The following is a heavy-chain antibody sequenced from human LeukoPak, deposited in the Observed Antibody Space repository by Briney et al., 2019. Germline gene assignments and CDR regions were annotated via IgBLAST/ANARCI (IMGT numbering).Heavy chain of an antibody. D-gene: IGHD6-13*01. V-gene: IGHV1-46*03. CDR1: GYTFTGYY. J-gene: IGHJ5*02. CDR2: INPSGGST. Sequence: ASVKVSCKASGYTFTGYYMHWVRQAPGQGLEWMGIINPSGGSTSYAQKFQGRVTMTRDMSTSTVYMELSSLRSEDTAVYYCAREKSSLHDADLSIWFDAWGQGTLVTVSS. CDR3: AREKSSLHDADLSIWFDA.